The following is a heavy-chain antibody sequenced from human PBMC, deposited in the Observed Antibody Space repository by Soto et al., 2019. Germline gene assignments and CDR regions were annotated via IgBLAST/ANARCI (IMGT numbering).Heavy chain of an antibody. V-gene: IGHV3-23*01. Sequence: EVQLLESGGGLVQPGGSLRLSYAASGLTFSSYGMTWVRQAPGKGLEWVSAISGSGDTYNVDSLKGRFTISRDNSKSTLFLQMNSLRAEDTAVYYCATYGGDSGGFEYFKYWGQGTLVTVSS. CDR1: GLTFSSYG. D-gene: IGHD2-21*02. J-gene: IGHJ1*01. CDR3: ATYGGDSGGFEYFKY. CDR2: ISGSGDT.